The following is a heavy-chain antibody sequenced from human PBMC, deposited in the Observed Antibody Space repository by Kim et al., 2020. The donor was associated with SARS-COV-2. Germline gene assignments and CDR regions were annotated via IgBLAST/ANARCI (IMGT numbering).Heavy chain of an antibody. J-gene: IGHJ6*02. CDR3: ARALGDGYNFGYYYGMDV. CDR2: IGTAGDT. CDR1: GFTFSSYD. D-gene: IGHD5-12*01. Sequence: GGSLRLSCVASGFTFSSYDMHWVRQATGKGLEWVSAIGTAGDTYYPGSVKGRFTISRENAKNSLYLQMNSLRAGDTAVYYCARALGDGYNFGYYYGMDVWGQGTTVTVSS. V-gene: IGHV3-13*01.